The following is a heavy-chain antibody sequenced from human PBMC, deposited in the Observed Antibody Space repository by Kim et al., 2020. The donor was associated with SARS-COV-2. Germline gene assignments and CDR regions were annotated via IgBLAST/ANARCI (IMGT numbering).Heavy chain of an antibody. Sequence: SETLSLTCAVYGGSFSGYYWSWIRQPPGKGLEWIGEINHSGSTNYNPSLKSRVTISVDTSKNQFSLKLSSVTAADTAVYYCARGPTVTTRYYYGMDVWGQGTTLTVSS. CDR2: INHSGST. CDR3: ARGPTVTTRYYYGMDV. CDR1: GGSFSGYY. J-gene: IGHJ6*02. D-gene: IGHD4-17*01. V-gene: IGHV4-34*01.